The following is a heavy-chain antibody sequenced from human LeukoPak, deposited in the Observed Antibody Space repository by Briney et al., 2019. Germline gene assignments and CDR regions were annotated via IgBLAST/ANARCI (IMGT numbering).Heavy chain of an antibody. CDR2: IYTSGGT. CDR1: GGSVSSGDYY. Sequence: SETLSLTCTVSGGSVSSGDYYWSWIRQPAGKGLEWIGRIYTSGGTNYNPSLKSRPTISVDTSKNQFSLKLSSVTAADTAVYYCARDTRSGSYYLWGQGTLVTVSS. J-gene: IGHJ5*02. D-gene: IGHD1-26*01. V-gene: IGHV4-61*10. CDR3: ARDTRSGSYYL.